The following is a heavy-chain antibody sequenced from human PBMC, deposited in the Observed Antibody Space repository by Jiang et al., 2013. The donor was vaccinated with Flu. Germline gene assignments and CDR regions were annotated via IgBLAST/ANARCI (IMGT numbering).Heavy chain of an antibody. CDR3: ARIQGKDADFWSGYSKNYYYYYGMDV. D-gene: IGHD3-3*01. V-gene: IGHV2-26*01. CDR1: GFSLSNARMG. CDR2: IFSNDEK. J-gene: IGHJ6*01. Sequence: KPTQTLTLTCTVSGFSLSNARMGVSWIRQPPGKALEWLAHIFSNDEKSYSTSLKSRLTISKDTSKSQVVLTMTNMDPVDTATYYCARIQGKDADFWSGYSKNYYYYYGMDVVG.